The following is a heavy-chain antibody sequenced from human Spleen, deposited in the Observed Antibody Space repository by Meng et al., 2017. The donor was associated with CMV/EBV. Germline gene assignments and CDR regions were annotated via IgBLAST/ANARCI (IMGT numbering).Heavy chain of an antibody. Sequence: GESLKISCAASGFTFDDYAMTWVRQAPGQGLEWVSTISWSGDNTGYADSVKDRFTISRDNAKNALFLQMNSLRAEDTAFYYCTRDGVATGDYWGQGTLVTVSS. J-gene: IGHJ4*02. CDR2: ISWSGDNT. D-gene: IGHD5-12*01. CDR3: TRDGVATGDY. CDR1: GFTFDDYA. V-gene: IGHV3-20*04.